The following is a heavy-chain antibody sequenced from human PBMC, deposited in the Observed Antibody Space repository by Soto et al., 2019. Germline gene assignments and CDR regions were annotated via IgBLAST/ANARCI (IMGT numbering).Heavy chain of an antibody. CDR3: AKDICSSSTSCYAGCDY. CDR2: ISGSGGST. V-gene: IGHV3-23*01. CDR1: GFTFTSYA. D-gene: IGHD2-2*01. Sequence: EVHLLESGGGLVQPGGSLRLSCAASGFTFTSYAMTWVRQAPGKGLEWVSGISGSGGSTHYADSVKGRFTISRDSSKSTLYLQMNSLRAEDTAVYYCAKDICSSSTSCYAGCDYWGQGTLVTVSS. J-gene: IGHJ4*02.